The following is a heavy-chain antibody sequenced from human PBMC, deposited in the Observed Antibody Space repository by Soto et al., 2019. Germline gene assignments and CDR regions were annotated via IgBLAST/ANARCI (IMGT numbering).Heavy chain of an antibody. D-gene: IGHD3-22*01. J-gene: IGHJ1*01. CDR3: AREDHSSGHAGTFQL. Sequence: QEQLVESGGGVVQPGESLRLSCAASGFTFSGAGMHWVRQSPGTGLEWVAGISNDGNSQHYGDSVKGRFIVSRDNSKNTLFLQMNSLRPEDTAIYYCAREDHSSGHAGTFQLWGQGTLVTVSS. CDR2: ISNDGNSQ. CDR1: GFTFSGAG. V-gene: IGHV3-30-3*01.